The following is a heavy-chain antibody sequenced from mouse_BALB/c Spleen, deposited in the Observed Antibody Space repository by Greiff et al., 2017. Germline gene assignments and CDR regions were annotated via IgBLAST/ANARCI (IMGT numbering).Heavy chain of an antibody. J-gene: IGHJ4*01. CDR2: ILPGSGST. Sequence: QVQLKESGAELMKPGASVKISCKATGYTFSSYWIEWVKQRPGHGLEWIGEILPGSGSTNYNEKFKGKATFTADTSSNTAYMQLSSLTSEDSAVYYCARGRVTTATGAMDYWGQGTSVTVSS. D-gene: IGHD1-2*01. CDR1: GYTFSSYW. CDR3: ARGRVTTATGAMDY. V-gene: IGHV1-9*01.